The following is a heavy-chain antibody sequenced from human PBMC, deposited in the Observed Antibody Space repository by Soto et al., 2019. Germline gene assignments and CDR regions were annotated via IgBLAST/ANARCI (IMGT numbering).Heavy chain of an antibody. CDR1: GFSVSSNY. Sequence: EVQLVETGGGMIQPGGSLRLSCAVSGFSVSSNYMSWVRQAPGKGLEWVSLIYSGGTTSYADSVKGRFIISRDSSKNTLFLQMNSLRVEDTAVYYCARRYIVGVTGDYLGQGTLVTVSS. CDR3: ARRYIVGVTGDY. V-gene: IGHV3-53*02. J-gene: IGHJ4*02. D-gene: IGHD1-26*01. CDR2: IYSGGTT.